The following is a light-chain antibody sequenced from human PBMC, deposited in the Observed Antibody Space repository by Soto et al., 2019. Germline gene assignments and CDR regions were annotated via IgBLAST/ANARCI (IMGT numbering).Light chain of an antibody. J-gene: IGKJ4*01. Sequence: IQLTQSKSSVSASVGSRVSITCRASQGISSYLGWYQQKPGKAPNLLIYDASTLHSGVPSRFSGGGSGTDFTLTISSLQPEDFATYYCQQVNVYPSTFGGRSNVDI. V-gene: IGKV1-9*01. CDR1: QGISSY. CDR3: QQVNVYPST. CDR2: DAS.